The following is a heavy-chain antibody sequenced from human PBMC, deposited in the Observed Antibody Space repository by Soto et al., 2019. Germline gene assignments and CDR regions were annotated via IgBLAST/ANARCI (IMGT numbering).Heavy chain of an antibody. CDR1: GFSLSTSGVG. CDR3: SHRRSGLNAR. D-gene: IGHD3-10*01. CDR2: MYWKDDK. Sequence: QITLKASGPTLVKPTQTLTLTCTFSGFSLSTSGVGVGWLRQLPGTPLEWLALMYWKDDKRYSPSLKSRLTITKDTSKNQVVLTMTNMDPVDTDSDFCSHRRSGLNARWGEGTLVIVAS. V-gene: IGHV2-5*01. J-gene: IGHJ4*02.